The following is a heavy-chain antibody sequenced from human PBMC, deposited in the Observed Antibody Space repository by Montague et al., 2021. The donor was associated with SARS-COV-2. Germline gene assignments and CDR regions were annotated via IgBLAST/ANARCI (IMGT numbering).Heavy chain of an antibody. CDR3: SRGYNYGPFNL. V-gene: IGHV3-20*04. CDR1: GFTFDDYG. CDR2: INRNGDTT. J-gene: IGHJ4*02. D-gene: IGHD5-18*01. Sequence: SLRLSCAASGFTFDDYGMSWVRQAPGKGLEWVSGINRNGDTTDYGDSVKGRFIISRDNVKSSLYLQMNSLIAEDTALYYCSRGYNYGPFNLWGQGTLVTVTS.